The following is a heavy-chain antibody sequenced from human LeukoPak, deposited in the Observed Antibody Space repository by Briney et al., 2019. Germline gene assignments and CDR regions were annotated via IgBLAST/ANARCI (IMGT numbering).Heavy chain of an antibody. CDR1: GGSFSGYY. CDR3: ARGFTLGIVLMVYAPYYFDY. J-gene: IGHJ4*02. CDR2: INHSGST. D-gene: IGHD2-8*01. V-gene: IGHV4-34*01. Sequence: PSETLSLTCAVYGGSFSGYYWSWIRQPPGKGLEWIGEINHSGSTNYNPSLKSRVTISVDTSKNQFSLKLSSVTAADTAVYYCARGFTLGIVLMVYAPYYFDYWGQGTLVIVSS.